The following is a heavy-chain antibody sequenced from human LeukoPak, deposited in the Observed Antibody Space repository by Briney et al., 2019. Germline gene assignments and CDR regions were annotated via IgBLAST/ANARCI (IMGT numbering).Heavy chain of an antibody. Sequence: GASVKVSCEASGGTFSSYAISWVRQAPGQGLEWIGRIIPIFGTANYAQKFQGRVTITTDESTSTAYMELSSLRSEDTAVYYCATRPRPPYYDSSGYSVWGQGTLVTVSS. CDR2: IIPIFGTA. CDR3: ATRPRPPYYDSSGYSV. D-gene: IGHD3-22*01. CDR1: GGTFSSYA. V-gene: IGHV1-69*05. J-gene: IGHJ4*02.